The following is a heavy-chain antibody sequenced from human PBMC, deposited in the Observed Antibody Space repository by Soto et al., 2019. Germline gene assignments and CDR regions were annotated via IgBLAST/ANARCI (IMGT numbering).Heavy chain of an antibody. CDR2: ISGSGGST. Sequence: EVQLLESGGGLVQPGGSLRLSCAASGFTFSSYAMSWVRQAPGKGLEWVSAISGSGGSTYYADSVKGRFTISRDNSKNTVYLQMNSLRAEDTAVYYCAKYRKAAIDYYYFYYLDVWGKGTTVTVSS. J-gene: IGHJ6*03. CDR3: AKYRKAAIDYYYFYYLDV. V-gene: IGHV3-23*01. D-gene: IGHD2-2*01. CDR1: GFTFSSYA.